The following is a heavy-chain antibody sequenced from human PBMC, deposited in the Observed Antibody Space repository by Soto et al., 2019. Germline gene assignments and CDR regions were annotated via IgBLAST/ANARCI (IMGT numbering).Heavy chain of an antibody. CDR3: ARYCSGGSCLYSECSYDGMDV. CDR2: ISSSGSTI. J-gene: IGHJ6*02. Sequence: QVQLVESGGGLVKPGGSLRLSCAASGFTFSDYYMSWIRQAPGKGLEWVSYISSSGSTIYYADSVKGRFTISRDNAKNSLYLQMNSLRAEDTAVYYCARYCSGGSCLYSECSYDGMDVWGQGTLVTVSS. V-gene: IGHV3-11*01. CDR1: GFTFSDYY. D-gene: IGHD2-15*01.